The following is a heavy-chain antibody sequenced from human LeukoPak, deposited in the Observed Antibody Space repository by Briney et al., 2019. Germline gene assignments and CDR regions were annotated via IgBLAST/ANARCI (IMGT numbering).Heavy chain of an antibody. D-gene: IGHD1-26*01. CDR1: GFTFSSYD. CDR2: IGTAGDT. J-gene: IGHJ4*02. CDR3: ARVGKGNCFDY. Sequence: GGSLRLSCAASGFTFSSYDMHWVRQATGKGLEWVSAIGTAGDTYYPGSVKGRFTISRENAKNSLYLQMNSLRAGDTAVYYCARVGKGNCFDYWGQGTLVTVSS. V-gene: IGHV3-13*01.